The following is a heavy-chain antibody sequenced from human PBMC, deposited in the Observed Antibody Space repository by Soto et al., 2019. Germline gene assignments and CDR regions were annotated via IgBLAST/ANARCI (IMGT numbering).Heavy chain of an antibody. CDR3: AKDILGYCGGGRCYVGPFWDY. Sequence: GGSLRLSCAASGFTFSSYAMSWVRQAPGKGLEWVATISNSGGGPYYTDSVKGRFTISRDNSKNTLYLQMNSLRAEDTAVYFCAKDILGYCGGGRCYVGPFWDYWGQGTLVTVSS. CDR1: GFTFSSYA. J-gene: IGHJ4*02. D-gene: IGHD2-15*01. V-gene: IGHV3-23*01. CDR2: ISNSGGGP.